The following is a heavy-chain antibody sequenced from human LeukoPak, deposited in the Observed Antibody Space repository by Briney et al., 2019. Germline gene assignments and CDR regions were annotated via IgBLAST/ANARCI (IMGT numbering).Heavy chain of an antibody. V-gene: IGHV3-7*05. J-gene: IGHJ5*02. CDR3: ARGWELDP. D-gene: IGHD1-26*01. CDR1: GFPFSRYW. CDR2: IKQDGSEK. Sequence: GGSLRLSCAASGFPFSRYWLSWVRQAPGKWLEWVANIKQDGSEKYYVDSVKGRFTISRDNAKNSLYLQMDSLRVEDTAVYYCARGWELDPWGQGTLVTVSS.